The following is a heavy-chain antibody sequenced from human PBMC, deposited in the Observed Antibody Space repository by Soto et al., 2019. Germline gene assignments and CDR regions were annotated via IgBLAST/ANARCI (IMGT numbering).Heavy chain of an antibody. CDR3: VYYGYYRYGMDV. CDR1: GGSVSSSSYY. J-gene: IGHJ6*02. V-gene: IGHV4-39*01. Sequence: QQQLQESGPGLVKPSEPLSLTCTVSGGSVSSSSYYWGWIRQPPGKGLERIGSIYYSGSTYYNPSLKRRLTISVDTSKNQFSLKLSPVTAADTAVYYCVYYGYYRYGMDVWGQGTTVTVSS. CDR2: IYYSGST. D-gene: IGHD4-17*01.